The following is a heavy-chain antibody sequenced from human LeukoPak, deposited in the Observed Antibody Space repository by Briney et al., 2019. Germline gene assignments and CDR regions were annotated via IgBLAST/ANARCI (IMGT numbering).Heavy chain of an antibody. D-gene: IGHD3-22*01. CDR3: AKAGLPWVSRYYDSSGYHDAFDS. J-gene: IGHJ3*02. CDR1: GFTFSSYA. V-gene: IGHV3-23*01. Sequence: GGSLRLSCAASGFTFSSYARSRVRQAPGKGLEWVSAISGSGGSTYYADSVKGRFTISRDNSKNTLYLQMNSLRAEDTAVYYCAKAGLPWVSRYYDSSGYHDAFDSWGQGTMVTVSS. CDR2: ISGSGGST.